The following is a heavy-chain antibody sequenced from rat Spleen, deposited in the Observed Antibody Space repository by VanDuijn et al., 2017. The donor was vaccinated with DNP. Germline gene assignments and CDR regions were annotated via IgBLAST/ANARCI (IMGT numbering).Heavy chain of an antibody. CDR3: TTDFERGY. J-gene: IGHJ2*01. V-gene: IGHV5-58*01. Sequence: EVQLVETGGGLLQPGRSLKLSCVASGFTFSTYWMYWIRQAPGKGLEWVASIITGGSKTYYRDSVKGRFTISRDNAKSILYLQMDSLRSEDTATFYCTTDFERGYWGQGVMVTVSS. D-gene: IGHD1-11*01. CDR1: GFTFSTYW. CDR2: IITGGSKT.